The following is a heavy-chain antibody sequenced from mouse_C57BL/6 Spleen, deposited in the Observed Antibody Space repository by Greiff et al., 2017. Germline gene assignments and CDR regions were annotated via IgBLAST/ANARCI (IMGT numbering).Heavy chain of an antibody. J-gene: IGHJ2*01. CDR3: ARFGITTVVATDY. CDR2: IYPGDGDT. V-gene: IGHV1-80*01. D-gene: IGHD1-1*01. CDR1: GYAFSSYW. Sequence: QVQLQQSGAELVKPGASVKISCKASGYAFSSYWMNWVKQRPGKGLEWIGQIYPGDGDTTYNGKFKGKATLTADKSSSTAYMQLSSLTSEDSAVYFGARFGITTVVATDYWGQGTTLTVSS.